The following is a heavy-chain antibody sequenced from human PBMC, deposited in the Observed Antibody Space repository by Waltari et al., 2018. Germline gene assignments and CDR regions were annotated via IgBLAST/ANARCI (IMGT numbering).Heavy chain of an antibody. J-gene: IGHJ4*02. Sequence: QLQLQESGPGLVKPSETLSLTCTVSGGSISSSSYYWGWIRQPPGKGREWIGIIYYSGSTFYNPSLKCRVTISLDTAKNQFSLKLSSVTAADTAVYYCARHKWELREGFDYWGQGTLVTVSS. CDR1: GGSISSSSYY. CDR3: ARHKWELREGFDY. V-gene: IGHV4-39*01. CDR2: IYYSGST. D-gene: IGHD1-26*01.